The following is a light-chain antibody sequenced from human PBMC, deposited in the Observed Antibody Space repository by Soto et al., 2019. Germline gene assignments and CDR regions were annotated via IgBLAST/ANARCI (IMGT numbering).Light chain of an antibody. V-gene: IGKV3-20*01. J-gene: IGKJ5*01. CDR2: GAS. CDR1: ERLSSVY. CDR3: QQYGGSPRIT. Sequence: EIVLTQSPGTLSLSPGERATPSCRASERLSSVYLAWYQQRPGQPPRLLIYGASNRATGTPDRFSGSGSGTDFTLIINRLEPEDVAIYYCQQYGGSPRITFGQGTRLEI.